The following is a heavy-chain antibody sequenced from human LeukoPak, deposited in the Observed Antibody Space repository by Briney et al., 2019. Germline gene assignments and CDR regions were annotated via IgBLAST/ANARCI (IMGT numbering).Heavy chain of an antibody. CDR2: ISNSGGST. V-gene: IGHV3-23*01. D-gene: IGHD4-17*01. CDR3: ARRDYGDFF. J-gene: IGHJ4*02. CDR1: RFTFSSYT. Sequence: GGSLRLSCAASRFTFSSYTMTWVRQAPGKGLEWVSAISNSGGSTYYADSVKGRFTISRDNSKNTLYLQMNSLRAEDTAIYYCARRDYGDFFWGQGTLVTVSS.